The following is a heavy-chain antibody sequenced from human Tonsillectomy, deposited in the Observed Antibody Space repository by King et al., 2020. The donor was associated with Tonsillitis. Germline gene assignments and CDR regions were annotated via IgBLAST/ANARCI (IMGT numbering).Heavy chain of an antibody. CDR2: ISGDGGKT. Sequence: VQLVESGGGVVQPGGSLRLSCATSGCTFDDYAMHWVRQAPGKGLEWVSLISGDGGKTFYTDSVKGRFTISRDNSKNSLYLQMNSLRTEDTALYYCVKDDQFGQTGYYYMDVWGKGTTVTVSS. D-gene: IGHD3-10*01. J-gene: IGHJ6*03. V-gene: IGHV3-43*02. CDR3: VKDDQFGQTGYYYMDV. CDR1: GCTFDDYA.